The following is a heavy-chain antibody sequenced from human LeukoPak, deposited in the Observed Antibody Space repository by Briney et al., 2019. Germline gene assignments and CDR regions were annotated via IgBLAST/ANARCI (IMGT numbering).Heavy chain of an antibody. V-gene: IGHV3-21*04. J-gene: IGHJ4*02. Sequence: GESLRLSCAASGFAFNTYSMNWVRQAPGKGLEWVSFTFSSSTYIYYTDSVKGRSTISRDNSKNTLYLQMNSLRAEDTAVYYCAKDRVGATLYFDFWGQGTLLTVSS. D-gene: IGHD1-26*01. CDR1: GFAFNTYS. CDR2: TFSSSTYI. CDR3: AKDRVGATLYFDF.